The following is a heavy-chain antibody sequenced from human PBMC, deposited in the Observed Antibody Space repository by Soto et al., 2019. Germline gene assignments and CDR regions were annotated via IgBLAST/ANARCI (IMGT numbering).Heavy chain of an antibody. J-gene: IGHJ6*02. CDR3: ASAAREYYYYGMDV. V-gene: IGHV3-23*01. Sequence: EVQLLESGGGLVQPGGSLRLSCAASGFTFSSYAMSWVRQAPGKGLEWVSAISGSGGSTYYADSVKGRFTISRDNSKNSLYLQMNSLRAEDTAVYYCASAAREYYYYGMDVWGQGTTVTVSS. CDR2: ISGSGGST. CDR1: GFTFSSYA.